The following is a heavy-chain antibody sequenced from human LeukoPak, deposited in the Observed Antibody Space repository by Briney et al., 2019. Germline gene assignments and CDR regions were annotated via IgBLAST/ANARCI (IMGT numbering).Heavy chain of an antibody. CDR3: ARGAVSGYYTGVGWFDP. V-gene: IGHV4-61*01. J-gene: IGHJ5*02. CDR2: IYYSGST. CDR1: GGSVSSGSYY. Sequence: PSETLSLTCTVSGGSVSSGSYYWSWIRQPPGKGLEWIGYIYYSGSTNYNPSLKSRVTISVDTSKNQFSLKLSSVTAADTAVYYCARGAVSGYYTGVGWFDPCGQGTLVTVSS. D-gene: IGHD3-3*01.